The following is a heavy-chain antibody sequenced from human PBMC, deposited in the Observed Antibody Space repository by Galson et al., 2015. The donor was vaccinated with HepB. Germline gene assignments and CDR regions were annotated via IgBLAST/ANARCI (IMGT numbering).Heavy chain of an antibody. V-gene: IGHV3-48*03. D-gene: IGHD6-19*01. Sequence: SLRLSCAASGFTFSSYEMNWVRQAPGKGLEWVSYISSSGSTIYYADSVKGRFTISRDNAKNSLYLQMNSLRAEDTAVYYCARGSSSGWYGQLYYYYYGMDVWGQGTTVTVSS. CDR1: GFTFSSYE. CDR3: ARGSSSGWYGQLYYYYYGMDV. J-gene: IGHJ6*02. CDR2: ISSSGSTI.